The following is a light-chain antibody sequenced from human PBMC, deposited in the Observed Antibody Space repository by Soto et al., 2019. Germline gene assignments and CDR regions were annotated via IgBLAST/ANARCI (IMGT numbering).Light chain of an antibody. CDR3: HQYHNWPQT. Sequence: EIVMTQSPVTLSLSPGDRPTLSCRASQSIGSTLAWYQQKPGQAPSVLIYGASIRVTGIPARFGGSGSGTEFTLTISSLQSEDFAVYYCHQYHNWPQTFGQGTKVDIK. CDR1: QSIGST. V-gene: IGKV3-15*01. J-gene: IGKJ1*01. CDR2: GAS.